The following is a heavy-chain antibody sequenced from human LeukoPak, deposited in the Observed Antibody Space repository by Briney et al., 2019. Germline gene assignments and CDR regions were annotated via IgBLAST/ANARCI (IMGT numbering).Heavy chain of an antibody. J-gene: IGHJ4*02. CDR3: ARSGKIYFDWLLDY. CDR1: GFTFSDYY. CDR2: IGRSGTTI. D-gene: IGHD3-9*01. Sequence: GGSLRLSCAASGFTFSDYYMSWIRQVPGKGLEWVSYIGRSGTTIHYADSVKGRFTISWDNAKKSLYLQMNSLRAEDTAVYYCARSGKIYFDWLLDYWGQGTLVTVSS. V-gene: IGHV3-11*04.